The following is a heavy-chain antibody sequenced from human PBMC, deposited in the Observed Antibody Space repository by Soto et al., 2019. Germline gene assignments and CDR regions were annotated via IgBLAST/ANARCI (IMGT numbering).Heavy chain of an antibody. V-gene: IGHV4-39*01. J-gene: IGHJ5*02. Sequence: LSLTCTVSGGSISSSSYYWGWIRQPPGKGLEWIGSIYYSGSTYYNPSLKSRVTISVDTSKNQFSLKLSSVTAADTAVYYCARHAPSSIVVVPAAGWFDPWGQGTLVTVSS. D-gene: IGHD2-2*01. CDR1: GGSISSSSYY. CDR2: IYYSGST. CDR3: ARHAPSSIVVVPAAGWFDP.